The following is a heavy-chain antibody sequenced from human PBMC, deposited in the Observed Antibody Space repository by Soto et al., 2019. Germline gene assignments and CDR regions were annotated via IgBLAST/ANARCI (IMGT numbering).Heavy chain of an antibody. J-gene: IGHJ3*01. Sequence: GGPLRLSCAAFGFTLRSFSMTWVRQAPGKGLGWFSYFSSSSSTIYYADSVKGRITTARDNAQNSLYLQMNSLRAEDVAVYYCAKTYSSGRGAFDVWGQGTMVTVSS. D-gene: IGHD6-19*01. CDR1: GFTLRSFS. CDR3: AKTYSSGRGAFDV. V-gene: IGHV3-48*01. CDR2: FSSSSSTI.